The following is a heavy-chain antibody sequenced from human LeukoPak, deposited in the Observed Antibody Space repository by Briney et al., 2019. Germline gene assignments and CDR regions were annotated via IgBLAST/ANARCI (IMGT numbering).Heavy chain of an antibody. V-gene: IGHV3-30*18. CDR1: GFTFSSYG. CDR3: AKDRGYSYGVGFDY. CDR2: ISYDGSNK. Sequence: PGGSLRLSCAASGFTFSSYGMHWVRQAPGKGLEWVAVISYDGSNKYYADSVKGRFTISRDNSKNTLYLQMNSLRAGDTAVYYCAKDRGYSYGVGFDYWGQGTLVTVSS. D-gene: IGHD5-18*01. J-gene: IGHJ4*02.